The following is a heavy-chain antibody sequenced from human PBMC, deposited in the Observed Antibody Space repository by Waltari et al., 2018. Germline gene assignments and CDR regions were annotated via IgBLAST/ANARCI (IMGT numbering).Heavy chain of an antibody. D-gene: IGHD2-15*01. CDR2: IYFTGST. J-gene: IGHJ4*02. CDR3: ARGGSGLNS. Sequence: QVQLQESGPGLVKPSETLSLTCTVSGGSISNNYWSWIRQPPEKGLEWFGYIYFTGSTNYNPSLKSRVTISVDTSKNQFSLKVTSVTAADTAVYYCARGGSGLNSWGQGTLVTVSS. CDR1: GGSISNNY. V-gene: IGHV4-59*01.